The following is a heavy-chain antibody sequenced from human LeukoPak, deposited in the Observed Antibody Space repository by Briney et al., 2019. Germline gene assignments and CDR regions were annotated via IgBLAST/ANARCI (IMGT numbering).Heavy chain of an antibody. CDR3: AKVLVRALYYYYMDV. CDR2: ISGSGGST. CDR1: GFTFSSYA. V-gene: IGHV3-23*01. D-gene: IGHD1-26*01. Sequence: PGGSLRLSCAASGFTFSSYAMSWVRQAPGKGLEWVSAISGSGGSTYYADSVKGRFTISRDNSKNTLYLHMNSLRAEDTAVYYCAKVLVRALYYYYMDVWGKGTTVTVSS. J-gene: IGHJ6*03.